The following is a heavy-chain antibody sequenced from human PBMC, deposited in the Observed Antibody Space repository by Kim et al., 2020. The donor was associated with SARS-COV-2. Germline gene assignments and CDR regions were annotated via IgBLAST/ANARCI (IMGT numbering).Heavy chain of an antibody. D-gene: IGHD3-10*01. J-gene: IGHJ4*02. V-gene: IGHV3-23*01. Sequence: VEGRFTISRDNSKNTLFLQMNSLRVEDTAVYFCAKGTPQEVSYGSHKYLEFWGQGTLVTVSS. CDR3: AKGTPQEVSYGSHKYLEF.